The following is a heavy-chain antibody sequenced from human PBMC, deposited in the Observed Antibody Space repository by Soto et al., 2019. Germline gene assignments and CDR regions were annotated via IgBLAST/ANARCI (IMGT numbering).Heavy chain of an antibody. V-gene: IGHV3-30-3*01. Sequence: QVQLVESGGGVVQPGRSLRLSCAAAGFTFSSYAMHWVRQAPGTGLEWVAVISYDGSNKYYADSVKGRFTISRDNSKNKLYLQMHSLRAEDTAVYCFARANTAFFELLPSFDYWGQGTLVTVCS. CDR3: ARANTAFFELLPSFDY. CDR2: ISYDGSNK. D-gene: IGHD3-3*02. CDR1: GFTFSSYA. J-gene: IGHJ4*02.